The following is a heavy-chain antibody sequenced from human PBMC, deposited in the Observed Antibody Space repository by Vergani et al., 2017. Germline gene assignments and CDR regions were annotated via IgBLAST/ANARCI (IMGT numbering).Heavy chain of an antibody. CDR2: IYTSGST. J-gene: IGHJ3*02. D-gene: IGHD2-2*01. CDR3: ARRLVVPAARDLTDAFDI. V-gene: IGHV4-61*02. Sequence: QVQLQESGPGLVKPSQTLSLTCTVSGGSISSGSYYWSWIRQPAGKGLEWIGRIYTSGSTNYNPSLKSRVTMSVDTSKNQFSLKLSSVIAADTAVYYCARRLVVPAARDLTDAFDIWGQGTMVTVSS. CDR1: GGSISSGSYY.